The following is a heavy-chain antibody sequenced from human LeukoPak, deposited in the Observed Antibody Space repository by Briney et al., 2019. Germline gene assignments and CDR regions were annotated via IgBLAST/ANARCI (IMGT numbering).Heavy chain of an antibody. J-gene: IGHJ4*02. CDR3: ATSVIVGATFDY. D-gene: IGHD1-26*01. CDR2: FDPEDGET. V-gene: IGHV1-24*01. Sequence: ASVKVSCKVSGYTLTELSMHWVRQAPGKGLEWMGGFDPEDGETIYAQKFQGRVTMTEDTSTDTAYMELSSLRSEDTAVYYCATSVIVGATFDYWGQGTQVTVSS. CDR1: GYTLTELS.